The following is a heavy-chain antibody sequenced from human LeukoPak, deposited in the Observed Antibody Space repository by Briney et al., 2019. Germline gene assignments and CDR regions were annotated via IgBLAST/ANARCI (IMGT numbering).Heavy chain of an antibody. Sequence: SETLSLTCTVSGGSIRSYYWSWIRQPPGKGLEWVGYIYYSGSPNYNPSLKSRVTTSIDTSRNQFSLKLSSVTAADTAVYYCARDALGYCSGGRCYSPFDFWGQGTLVTVSS. J-gene: IGHJ4*02. CDR2: IYYSGSP. D-gene: IGHD2-15*01. V-gene: IGHV4-59*01. CDR3: ARDALGYCSGGRCYSPFDF. CDR1: GGSIRSYY.